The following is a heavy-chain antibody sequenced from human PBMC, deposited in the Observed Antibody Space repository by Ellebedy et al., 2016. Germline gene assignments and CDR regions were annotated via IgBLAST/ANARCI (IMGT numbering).Heavy chain of an antibody. Sequence: SETLSLTCTVSGGSISSYYWSWIRQPPGKGLEWIGYIYYSGSTNYNPSLKSRVTISVDTSKNQFSLKLSSVTAADTAVYYCALHPDGYCSSTSCSKYYGMDVWGQGTTATVSS. D-gene: IGHD2-2*01. V-gene: IGHV4-59*08. J-gene: IGHJ6*02. CDR3: ALHPDGYCSSTSCSKYYGMDV. CDR2: IYYSGST. CDR1: GGSISSYY.